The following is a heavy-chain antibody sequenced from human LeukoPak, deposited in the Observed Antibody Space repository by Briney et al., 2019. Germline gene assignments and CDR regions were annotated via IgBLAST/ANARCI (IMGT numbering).Heavy chain of an antibody. V-gene: IGHV3-7*01. CDR2: INQYGNDK. Sequence: GGSLRLSCAASGFTFSNYWMSWVRQAPGKGLEWVANINQYGNDKYYVDSVKGRFTISGDNAKNSLYLQMNSLRAEDTAIYYCLREETKVVIRELPPRGQGTLVTVSS. CDR3: LREETKVVIRELPP. D-gene: IGHD1-7*01. J-gene: IGHJ4*02. CDR1: GFTFSNYW.